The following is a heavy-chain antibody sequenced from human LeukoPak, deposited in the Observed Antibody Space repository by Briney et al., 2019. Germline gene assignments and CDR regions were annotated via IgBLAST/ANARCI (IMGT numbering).Heavy chain of an antibody. D-gene: IGHD3-22*01. CDR3: AARGLPDSSGYYDY. CDR2: IYYSGST. V-gene: IGHV4-61*05. Sequence: SETLSLTCTVSGGSISSSSYYWGWIRQPPGKGLEWIGYIYYSGSTNYNPSLKSRVTISVDTSKNQFSLKLSSVTAADTAVYYCAARGLPDSSGYYDYWGQGTLVTVSS. J-gene: IGHJ4*02. CDR1: GGSISSSSYY.